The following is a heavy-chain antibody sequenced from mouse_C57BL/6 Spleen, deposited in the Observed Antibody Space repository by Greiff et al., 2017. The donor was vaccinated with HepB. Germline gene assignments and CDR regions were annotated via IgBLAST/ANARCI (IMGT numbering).Heavy chain of an antibody. V-gene: IGHV1-19*01. CDR2: INPYNGGT. J-gene: IGHJ4*01. CDR3: ARPYYSNSYYAMDY. D-gene: IGHD2-5*01. CDR1: GYTFTDYY. Sequence: EVKLQQSGPVLVKPGASVKMSCKASGYTFTDYYMNWVKQSHGKSLEWIGVINPYNGGTSYNQKFKGKATLTVDKSSSTAYMELNSLTSEDSAVYYCARPYYSNSYYAMDYWGQGTSVTVSS.